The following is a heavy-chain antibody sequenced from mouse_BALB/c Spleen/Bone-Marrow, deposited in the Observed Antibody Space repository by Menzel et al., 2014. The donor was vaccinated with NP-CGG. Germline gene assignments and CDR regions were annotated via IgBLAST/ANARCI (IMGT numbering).Heavy chain of an antibody. V-gene: IGHV5-17*02. D-gene: IGHD4-1*01. J-gene: IGHJ2*01. CDR2: ISSGSTSI. CDR3: ARSRGNWDDFDY. CDR1: GFTFSSFG. Sequence: EVMLVESGGGLVQPGGSRKLSCAVSGFTFSSFGMHWARQAPEKGLEWVAYISSGSTSIFYADTLKGRFTISRDNPKNTLFLQMTSLRSEDTAMYYCARSRGNWDDFDYWGQGTTLTVSS.